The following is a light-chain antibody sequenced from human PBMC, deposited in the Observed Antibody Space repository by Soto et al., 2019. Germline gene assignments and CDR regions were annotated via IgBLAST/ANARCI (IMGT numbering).Light chain of an antibody. J-gene: IGLJ1*01. CDR1: SSNLGNNY. V-gene: IGLV1-51*01. CDR3: GTWDSSLSVHV. Sequence: QSVLTQPPAVSAAPGQKVTISCSGSSSNLGNNYVSWYQQVPGTAPKLLIYDNNKRPSGNPDRFSGSKSGTSATLGISGLQTGDEADYYCGTWDSSLSVHVFGTGTKVTVL. CDR2: DNN.